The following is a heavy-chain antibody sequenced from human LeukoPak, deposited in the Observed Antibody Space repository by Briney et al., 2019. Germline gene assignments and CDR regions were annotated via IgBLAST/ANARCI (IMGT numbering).Heavy chain of an antibody. V-gene: IGHV1-18*01. Sequence: GASVKVSCTASGYTFTSYDISWVRQAPGQGLEWMGWISTYNGNTNYAQKLQGRVTMTTDTITTTAYMELRSLRSDDTAVYYCARDHSGNWFDPWGQGTLVTVPS. D-gene: IGHD1-26*01. CDR1: GYTFTSYD. J-gene: IGHJ5*02. CDR3: ARDHSGNWFDP. CDR2: ISTYNGNT.